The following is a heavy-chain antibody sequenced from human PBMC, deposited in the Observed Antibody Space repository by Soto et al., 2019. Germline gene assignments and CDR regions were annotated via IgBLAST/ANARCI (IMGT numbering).Heavy chain of an antibody. J-gene: IGHJ6*02. CDR3: ARTYCGGDCYPTPRYYGMDV. Sequence: GGSLRLSCAASGFTFSSYGMHWVRQAPGKGLEWVAVIWYDGSNKYYADSVKGRFTTSRDNSKNALYLQMNSLRAEDTAVYYCARTYCGGDCYPTPRYYGMDVWGQGTTVTVSS. CDR1: GFTFSSYG. CDR2: IWYDGSNK. V-gene: IGHV3-33*01. D-gene: IGHD2-21*02.